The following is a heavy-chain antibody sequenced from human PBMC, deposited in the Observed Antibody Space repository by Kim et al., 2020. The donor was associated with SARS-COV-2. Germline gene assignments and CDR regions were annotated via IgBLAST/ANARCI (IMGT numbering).Heavy chain of an antibody. V-gene: IGHV4-61*02. CDR3: ARDHYGSGTDY. D-gene: IGHD3-10*01. J-gene: IGHJ4*02. Sequence: SETLSLTCTVSGGSISSGSYYWSWIRQPAGKGLEWIGRIYTSGSTNYNPSLKSRVTISVDTSKNQFSLKLSSVTAADTAVYYCARDHYGSGTDYWGQGTLVTVSS. CDR2: IYTSGST. CDR1: GGSISSGSYY.